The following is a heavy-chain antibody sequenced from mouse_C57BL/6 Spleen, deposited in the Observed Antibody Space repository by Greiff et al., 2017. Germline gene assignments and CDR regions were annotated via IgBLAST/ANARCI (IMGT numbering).Heavy chain of an antibody. Sequence: VQLQQSGAELVKPGASVKISCKASGYAFSSYWMNWVKQRPGKGLEWIGQIYPGDGDTNYNGKFKGKATLTADKSSSTAYMQLSSLTSEDSAVYFCARDDYGSSYRYYAMDYWGQGTSVTVSS. CDR2: IYPGDGDT. CDR3: ARDDYGSSYRYYAMDY. J-gene: IGHJ4*01. CDR1: GYAFSSYW. V-gene: IGHV1-80*01. D-gene: IGHD1-1*01.